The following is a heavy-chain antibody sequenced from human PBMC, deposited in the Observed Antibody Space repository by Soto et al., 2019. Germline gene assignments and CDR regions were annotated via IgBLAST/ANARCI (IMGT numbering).Heavy chain of an antibody. J-gene: IGHJ6*02. V-gene: IGHV5-51*01. Sequence: GESLKISCKGSGYSFTSYWIGWVRQMPGKGLEWMGIIYPGDSDTGYSPSFQGQVTISADKSISTAYLQWSSLKASDTAMYYCARGGRQPFSADYYYGMDVWGQGTTVTVSS. CDR2: IYPGDSDT. D-gene: IGHD3-16*01. CDR3: ARGGRQPFSADYYYGMDV. CDR1: GYSFTSYW.